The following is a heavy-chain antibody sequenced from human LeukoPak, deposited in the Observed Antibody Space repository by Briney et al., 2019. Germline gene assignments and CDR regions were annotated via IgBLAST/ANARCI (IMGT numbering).Heavy chain of an antibody. D-gene: IGHD3-16*01. J-gene: IGHJ4*02. CDR2: INAYDGNT. Sequence: ASVKVSCKASGYTFTSYGIAWVRQVPGQGLEWMGWINAYDGNTKHAQTLQGRVTMTTGTSTSTAYMELRSLRSDDTAVYYCARVPPLRYYFDHWGQGTLVTVSS. V-gene: IGHV1-18*01. CDR1: GYTFTSYG. CDR3: ARVPPLRYYFDH.